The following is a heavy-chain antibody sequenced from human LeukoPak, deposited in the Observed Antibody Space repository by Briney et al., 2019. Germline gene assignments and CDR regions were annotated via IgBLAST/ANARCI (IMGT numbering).Heavy chain of an antibody. CDR2: ISADGART. CDR3: VKGLEDRHDSSGYYSNWFDP. D-gene: IGHD3-22*01. J-gene: IGHJ5*02. Sequence: GGSLRHSCAASGFTFTTYAMGWVRQAPGKGLEWVSGISADGARTYYADSVKGRFTISRDNSKNTLYVQMNSLRAEDTAIYYCVKGLEDRHDSSGYYSNWFDPWGQGTLVTVSS. CDR1: GFTFTTYA. V-gene: IGHV3-23*01.